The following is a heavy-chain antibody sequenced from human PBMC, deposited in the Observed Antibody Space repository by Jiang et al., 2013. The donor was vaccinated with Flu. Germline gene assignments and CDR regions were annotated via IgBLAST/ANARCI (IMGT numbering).Heavy chain of an antibody. V-gene: IGHV3-74*01. D-gene: IGHD6-13*01. CDR3: AGIHDTSSWPRNWYFDL. Sequence: QLVESGGGLVQPGGSLRLSCAASGLTFSSHWMHWVRHAPGKGPVWVSRINGDGNTAAYAGSVEGRFTISRDNARNTVWLQMNNLRDEDTAVYYCAGIHDTSSWPRNWYFDLWGLAPWSLSPQ. CDR1: GLTFSSHW. J-gene: IGHJ2*01. CDR2: INGDGNTA.